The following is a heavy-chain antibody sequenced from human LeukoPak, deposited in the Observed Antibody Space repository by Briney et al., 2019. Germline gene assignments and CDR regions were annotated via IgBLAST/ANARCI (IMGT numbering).Heavy chain of an antibody. V-gene: IGHV3-48*02. Sequence: PGGSLRLSCAASGFTFSIHGMNWVRQNPGKGLEWVSYIINSGGTIYYADSVQGRFTISRDNAKNSLYLQMNSLRDEDTAVYYCARVGRGLYSMDVWGQGTTVTVSS. J-gene: IGHJ6*02. CDR3: ARVGRGLYSMDV. CDR1: GFTFSIHG. CDR2: IINSGGTI. D-gene: IGHD3-10*01.